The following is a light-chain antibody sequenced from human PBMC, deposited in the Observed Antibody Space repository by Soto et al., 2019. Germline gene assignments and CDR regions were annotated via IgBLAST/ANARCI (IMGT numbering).Light chain of an antibody. CDR2: YDS. V-gene: IGLV3-21*04. J-gene: IGLJ1*01. CDR3: QVWDIMTDNYV. CDR1: KIGNKR. Sequence: SYELTQSPSVSVAPEKPATIPCGGNKIGNKRVHWYRQKPGQAPVLLISYDSDRPSGIPERFSGSNSGNTATLTISRVEAGDEADYYCQVWDIMTDNYVFGSGTKVTVL.